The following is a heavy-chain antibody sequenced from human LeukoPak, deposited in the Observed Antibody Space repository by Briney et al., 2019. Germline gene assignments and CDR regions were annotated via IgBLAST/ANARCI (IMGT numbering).Heavy chain of an antibody. J-gene: IGHJ4*02. Sequence: SETLSLTCTVSGGSISSYYWSWIRQPPGKGLEWIGYIYYSGSTNYNPSLKSRVTISVDTSKNQFSLKLSSVIAADTAVYYCARGTTVTTRFDYWGQGTLVTVSS. CDR2: IYYSGST. D-gene: IGHD4-17*01. CDR1: GGSISSYY. CDR3: ARGTTVTTRFDY. V-gene: IGHV4-59*01.